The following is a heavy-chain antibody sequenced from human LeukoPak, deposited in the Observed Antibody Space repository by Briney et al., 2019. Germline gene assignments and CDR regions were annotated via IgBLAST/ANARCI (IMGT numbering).Heavy chain of an antibody. CDR3: AKDSYGGNSDFDY. CDR2: ISYDGSNE. CDR1: GFTFSSYG. Sequence: PGGSLRLSCAASGFTFSSYGMHWVRQAPGKGLEWVAVISYDGSNEYYADSVKGRFTISRDNSKNTLYLQMNSLRAEDTAVYYCAKDSYGGNSDFDYWGQGTLVTVSS. D-gene: IGHD4-23*01. V-gene: IGHV3-30*18. J-gene: IGHJ4*02.